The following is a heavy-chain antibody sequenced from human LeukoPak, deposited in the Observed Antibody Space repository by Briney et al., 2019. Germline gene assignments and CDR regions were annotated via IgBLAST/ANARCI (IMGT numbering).Heavy chain of an antibody. V-gene: IGHV3-48*02. J-gene: IGHJ6*02. CDR2: ISGSGIK. CDR1: RFTFSSYE. CDR3: ARQLVVAATHYYYYYGMDV. D-gene: IGHD2-15*01. Sequence: PGGSLRLSCAASRFTFSSYEMNWVRQAPGKGLEWVSYISGSGIKHYADSVKGRFTISRDNAKNSLYLQMNSLRDEDTAVYYCARQLVVAATHYYYYYGMDVWGQGTTVTVSS.